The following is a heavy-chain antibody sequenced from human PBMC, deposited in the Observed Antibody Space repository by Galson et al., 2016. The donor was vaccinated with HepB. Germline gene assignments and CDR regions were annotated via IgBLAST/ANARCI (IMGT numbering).Heavy chain of an antibody. D-gene: IGHD3-3*01. Sequence: SVKVSCKASGYTFTSYGISWARQAPGQGLEWMGWISAYNGNTNYAQKLQGRVTMTTDTSTSTAYMELRSLRSDDTAVYYCARDLRITIFGVIIPSNWFDPWGQGTLVTVSS. J-gene: IGHJ5*02. CDR1: GYTFTSYG. CDR2: ISAYNGNT. CDR3: ARDLRITIFGVIIPSNWFDP. V-gene: IGHV1-18*01.